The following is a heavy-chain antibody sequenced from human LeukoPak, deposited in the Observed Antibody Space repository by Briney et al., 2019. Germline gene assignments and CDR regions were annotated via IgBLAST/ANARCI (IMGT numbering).Heavy chain of an antibody. V-gene: IGHV3-23*01. CDR3: AKDGLYYDGSEHVYYFDS. J-gene: IGHJ4*02. CDR2: ISATGGGT. D-gene: IGHD3-22*01. Sequence: GGSLRLSCAASEFAFTSYGMTWVRQAPGKGLEWVSAISATGGGTFYANSVKGRFTISRDNSKNTLYLQMNSLRAEDTALYYCAKDGLYYDGSEHVYYFDSWGQGTLVTVSS. CDR1: EFAFTSYG.